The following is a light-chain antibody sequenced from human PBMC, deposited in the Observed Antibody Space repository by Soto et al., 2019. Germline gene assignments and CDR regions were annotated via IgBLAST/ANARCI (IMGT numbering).Light chain of an antibody. CDR1: SSVVGGYNY. CDR2: DVS. J-gene: IGLJ1*01. Sequence: QSALTQPASVSGSPGQSITISCTGTSSVVGGYNYVSWYQQHPGKAPKLMIYDVSNRPSGVSNRFSGSKSGNSASLTISGLQAEDEADYYCSSYTSSSKGVFGTGNKVTVL. CDR3: SSYTSSSKGV. V-gene: IGLV2-14*01.